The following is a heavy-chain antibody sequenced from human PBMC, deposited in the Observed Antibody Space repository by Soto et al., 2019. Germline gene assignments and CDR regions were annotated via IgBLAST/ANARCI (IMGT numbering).Heavy chain of an antibody. V-gene: IGHV4-31*03. Sequence: QVQLQESGPGLVKPSQTLSLTCTVSGGSISSGGYYWRWIHQHPGKGLEWIGYIYYSGSTYYNPSLKSRVSRSVDTSKNQFSLKLSSVTAADTAVYYCARRGNLGRFDYWGQGTLVTVSS. CDR2: IYYSGST. CDR3: ARRGNLGRFDY. J-gene: IGHJ4*02. D-gene: IGHD3-10*01. CDR1: GGSISSGGYY.